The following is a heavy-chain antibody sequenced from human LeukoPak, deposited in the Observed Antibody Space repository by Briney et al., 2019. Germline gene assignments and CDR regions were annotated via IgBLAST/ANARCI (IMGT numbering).Heavy chain of an antibody. CDR3: ARGGSGYDFWSGYPYFDY. CDR1: GGSISSGGYS. Sequence: SETLSLTCAVSGGSISSGGYSWSWIRQPPGKGLEWIGYIYYSGSTNYNPSLKSRVTISVDTSKNQFSLKLSSVTAADTAVYYCARGGSGYDFWSGYPYFDYWGQGTLVTVSS. D-gene: IGHD3-3*01. V-gene: IGHV4-61*08. J-gene: IGHJ4*02. CDR2: IYYSGST.